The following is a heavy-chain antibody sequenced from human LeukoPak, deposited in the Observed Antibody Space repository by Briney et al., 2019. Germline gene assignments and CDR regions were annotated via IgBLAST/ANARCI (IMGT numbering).Heavy chain of an antibody. D-gene: IGHD2-2*01. CDR1: GGSISSYY. J-gene: IGHJ4*02. CDR2: IYYSGST. V-gene: IGHV4-59*01. CDR3: ARSERYCSSTSCYYYFDY. Sequence: SETLSLTCTVSGGSISSYYWSWIRQPPGKGLEWIGYIYYSGSTNYNPSLKSRVTTSVDTSKNQFSLKLSSVTAADTAVYYCARSERYCSSTSCYYYFDYWGQGTLVTVSS.